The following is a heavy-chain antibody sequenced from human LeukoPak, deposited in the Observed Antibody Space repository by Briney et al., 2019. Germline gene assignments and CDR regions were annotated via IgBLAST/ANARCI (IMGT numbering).Heavy chain of an antibody. CDR3: ARGVRYSYGPFDY. D-gene: IGHD5-18*01. V-gene: IGHV4-59*12. CDR1: GGSISSYY. CDR2: IYYSGST. J-gene: IGHJ4*02. Sequence: PSETLSLTCTVSGGSISSYYWSWIRQPPRKGLEWIGYIYYSGSTNYNPSLKSRVTISVDTSKNQFSLKLSSVTAADTAVYYCARGVRYSYGPFDYWGQGTLVTVSS.